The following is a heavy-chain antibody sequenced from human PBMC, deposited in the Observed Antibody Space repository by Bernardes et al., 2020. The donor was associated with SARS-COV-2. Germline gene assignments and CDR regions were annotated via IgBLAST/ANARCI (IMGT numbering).Heavy chain of an antibody. V-gene: IGHV3-21*06. CDR1: GFNFANYK. CDR2: ISGGGSYT. D-gene: IGHD2-8*01. J-gene: IGHJ4*02. CDR3: ARGSLFYHNDEAPFHY. Sequence: GSLRLSCVASGFNFANYKMSWVRPAPGEGLEWLSPISGGGSYTYYTDSVTARFTISRDNAKNSLYLQMNSLRDEDTAVYYCARGSLFYHNDEAPFHYWGQGTLVTVSS.